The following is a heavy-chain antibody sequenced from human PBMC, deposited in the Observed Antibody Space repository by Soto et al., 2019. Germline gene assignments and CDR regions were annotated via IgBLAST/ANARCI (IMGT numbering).Heavy chain of an antibody. V-gene: IGHV5-51*01. Sequence: GEALKISCKGSGYSFTGYWIGWVRQMPGKGLEWMGIIYPGDSDTRYSPSFQGQVTISVDKSISIVYLQWSSLKASDTAMYYCARAVSRYYYDSGGYYDYFDYWGQGTLVTVSS. J-gene: IGHJ4*02. CDR3: ARAVSRYYYDSGGYYDYFDY. D-gene: IGHD3-22*01. CDR1: GYSFTGYW. CDR2: IYPGDSDT.